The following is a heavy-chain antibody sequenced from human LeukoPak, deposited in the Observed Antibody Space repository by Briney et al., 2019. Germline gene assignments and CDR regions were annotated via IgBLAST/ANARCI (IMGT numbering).Heavy chain of an antibody. J-gene: IGHJ3*02. Sequence: GGSLRLSCAASGFTVSRSYMSWVRRAPGKGLEWVSVIYSGGSRYYADSVQGRFTISRDNSKNTAFLQMNSLRAEDTAMYYCARDLGYYGSGTSDIWGQGAMVTVSS. V-gene: IGHV3-53*01. CDR1: GFTVSRSY. CDR3: ARDLGYYGSGTSDI. CDR2: IYSGGSR. D-gene: IGHD3-10*01.